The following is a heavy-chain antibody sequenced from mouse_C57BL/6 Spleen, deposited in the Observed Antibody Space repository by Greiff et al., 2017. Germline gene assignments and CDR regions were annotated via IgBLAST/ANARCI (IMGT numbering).Heavy chain of an antibody. D-gene: IGHD3-1*01. Sequence: EVKLMESGGGLVQSGRSLRLSCATSGFTFSDFYMEWVRQAPGKGLEWIAASRNKANDYTTEYSASVKGRFIVSRDTSQSILYLQMNALRAEDTAIYYCARDEDSGTGAMDYWGQGTSVTVSS. CDR3: ARDEDSGTGAMDY. CDR2: SRNKANDYTT. V-gene: IGHV7-1*01. CDR1: GFTFSDFY. J-gene: IGHJ4*01.